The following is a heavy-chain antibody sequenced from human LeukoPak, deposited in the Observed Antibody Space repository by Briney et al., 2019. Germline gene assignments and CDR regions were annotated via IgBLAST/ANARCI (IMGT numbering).Heavy chain of an antibody. V-gene: IGHV3-30*01. D-gene: IGHD2-21*01. CDR2: ISYDGSNK. J-gene: IGHJ4*02. Sequence: PGRSLRLSCAASGFTFSSYAMHWVRQAPGKGLEWVAVISYDGSNKYYADSVKGRFTISRDNSKNTLYLQMNSLRAEDTAVYYCARGYSPFDYWGQGTLVTVSS. CDR1: GFTFSSYA. CDR3: ARGYSPFDY.